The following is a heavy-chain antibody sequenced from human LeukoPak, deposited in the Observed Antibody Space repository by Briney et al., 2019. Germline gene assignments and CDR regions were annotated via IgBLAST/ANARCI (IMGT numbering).Heavy chain of an antibody. V-gene: IGHV4-38-2*02. CDR2: IYHSGST. J-gene: IGHJ4*02. D-gene: IGHD3-22*01. CDR1: GYSISRGYY. Sequence: SEILSLTCTVSGYSISRGYYWGWIRQPPGKGLEWIGSIYHSGSTYYNPSLKSRVTISVDTSKNQFSLKLSSVTAADTAVYYCARDSLFSRYYYDSSGYGTGKDYWGQGTLVTVSS. CDR3: ARDSLFSRYYYDSSGYGTGKDY.